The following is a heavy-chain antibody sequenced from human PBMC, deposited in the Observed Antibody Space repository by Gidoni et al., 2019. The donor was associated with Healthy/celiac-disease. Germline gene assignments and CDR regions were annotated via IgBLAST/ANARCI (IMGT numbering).Heavy chain of an antibody. CDR1: GGSISSYY. V-gene: IGHV4-59*01. CDR2: IYYSGST. CDR3: ARDSVSGPYYDFWSGYYNPGWFDP. J-gene: IGHJ5*02. Sequence: QVQLQESGPGLVKPSETLSLTCTVSGGSISSYYWSWIRQPPGKGLEWIGYIYYSGSTNYNPSLKSRVTISVDTSKNQFSLKLSSVTAADTAVYYCARDSVSGPYYDFWSGYYNPGWFDPWGQGTLVTVSS. D-gene: IGHD3-3*01.